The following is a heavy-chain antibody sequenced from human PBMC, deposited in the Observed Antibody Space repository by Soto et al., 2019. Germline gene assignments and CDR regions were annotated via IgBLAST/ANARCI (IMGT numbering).Heavy chain of an antibody. CDR3: AKDPLNHIAVAGLGVFDY. CDR1: GFTFSSYA. CDR2: ISGSGGST. D-gene: IGHD6-19*01. Sequence: GGFLRLSCAASGFTFSSYAMSWVRQAPGKGLEWVSAISGSGGSTYYADSVKGRFTISRDNSKNTLYLQMNSLRAEDTAVYYCAKDPLNHIAVAGLGVFDYWGQGTLVTVSS. V-gene: IGHV3-23*01. J-gene: IGHJ4*02.